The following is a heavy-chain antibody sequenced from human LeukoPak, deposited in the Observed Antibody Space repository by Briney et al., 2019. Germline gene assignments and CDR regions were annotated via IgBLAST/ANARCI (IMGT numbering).Heavy chain of an antibody. CDR1: GGTFSSYG. D-gene: IGHD4-23*01. V-gene: IGHV1-18*01. CDR3: ARGSSGRWPFDY. Sequence: GASVKVSCKTSGGTFSSYGISWVRQAPGQGLEWMGWISAYNGNTNYAQKLQGRVTMTTDTSTSTAYMELRSLRSDDTAVYYCARGSSGRWPFDYWGQGTLVTVSS. CDR2: ISAYNGNT. J-gene: IGHJ4*02.